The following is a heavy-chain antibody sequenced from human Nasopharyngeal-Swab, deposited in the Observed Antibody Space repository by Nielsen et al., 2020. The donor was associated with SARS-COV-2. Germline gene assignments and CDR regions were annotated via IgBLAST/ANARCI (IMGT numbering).Heavy chain of an antibody. CDR3: ARVDVSGFYYYGLDV. D-gene: IGHD5-12*01. J-gene: IGHJ6*02. CDR2: IFWDDDK. V-gene: IGHV2-5*02. Sequence: RQAPEKALEWLAVIFWDDDKWYSPSLEGRLTITKDTTKNQVVLRMTNVDPVDTGTYYCARVDVSGFYYYGLDVWGQGTTVTVSS.